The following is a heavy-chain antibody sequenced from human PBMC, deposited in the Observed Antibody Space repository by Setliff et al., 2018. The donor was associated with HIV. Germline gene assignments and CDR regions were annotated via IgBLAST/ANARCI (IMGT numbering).Heavy chain of an antibody. CDR2: IYYSGTT. V-gene: IGHV4-61*01. J-gene: IGHJ5*01. CDR1: GDSVSSASYY. Sequence: SETLSLTCTVSGDSVSSASYYWSWIRQPPGKGLEWIGYIYYSGTTKYNPSLKSRVTISVDTSKNQFSLRLNSVTAADTAVYFCARGGTVSADFDSWGQGTLVTVSS. D-gene: IGHD6-19*01. CDR3: ARGGTVSADFDS.